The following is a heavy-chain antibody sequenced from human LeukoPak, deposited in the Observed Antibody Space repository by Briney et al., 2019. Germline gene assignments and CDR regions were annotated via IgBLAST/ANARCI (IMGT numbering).Heavy chain of an antibody. CDR1: GFTFSSYS. CDR3: ARAVNYYDSSGYLY. V-gene: IGHV3-21*01. CDR2: ISSSSSYI. J-gene: IGHJ4*02. Sequence: PGGSLRLSCAASGFTFSSYSMNWVRQAPGKGLEWVSSISSSSSYIYYADSVKGRFTISRDNAKNSLYLQMNSLRAEDTAVYYCARAVNYYDSSGYLYWGQGTLVTVSS. D-gene: IGHD3-22*01.